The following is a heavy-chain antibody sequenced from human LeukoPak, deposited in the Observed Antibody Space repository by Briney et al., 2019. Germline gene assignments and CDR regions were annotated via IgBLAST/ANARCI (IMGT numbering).Heavy chain of an antibody. D-gene: IGHD1-14*01. V-gene: IGHV1-18*01. J-gene: IGHJ5*02. CDR2: ISAYNGNT. CDR3: ARSHPENWFDP. Sequence: ASVKVSCKASGYTFTNYGISWVQQAPGQGLEWMGWISAYNGNTNYAQKIQGKVTMTTDTSTSTANMELRSLGSDDTAVYYCARSHPENWFDPWGQGTPVTVSS. CDR1: GYTFTNYG.